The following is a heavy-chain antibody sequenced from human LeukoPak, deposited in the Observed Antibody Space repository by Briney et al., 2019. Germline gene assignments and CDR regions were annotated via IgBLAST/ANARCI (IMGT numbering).Heavy chain of an antibody. V-gene: IGHV1-2*04. Sequence: ASVKVSCKASGYTFTGYYVHWVRQAPGQGLEWMGRINPNSGDTNYAQKFQGWVTMTRDTSISTAYMELSRLRSDDTAVYYCAREPRTTGTTLVFMYYYYGMDVWGQGTTVTVSS. CDR1: GYTFTGYY. CDR2: INPNSGDT. J-gene: IGHJ6*02. CDR3: AREPRTTGTTLVFMYYYYGMDV. D-gene: IGHD1-1*01.